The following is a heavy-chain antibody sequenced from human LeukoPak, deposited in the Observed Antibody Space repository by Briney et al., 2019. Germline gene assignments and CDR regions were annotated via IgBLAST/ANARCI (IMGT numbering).Heavy chain of an antibody. D-gene: IGHD6-19*01. CDR1: GFTFSSYG. CDR2: ISWNSGSL. V-gene: IGHV3-9*03. CDR3: AKDRYSSGWYYFDY. J-gene: IGHJ4*02. Sequence: PVRSLRLSCAASGFTFSSYGMHWVRQAPGKGLEWVSGISWNSGSLGYADSVKGRFTISRDNAKNSLYLQMNSLRAEDMALYYCAKDRYSSGWYYFDYWGQGTLVTVSS.